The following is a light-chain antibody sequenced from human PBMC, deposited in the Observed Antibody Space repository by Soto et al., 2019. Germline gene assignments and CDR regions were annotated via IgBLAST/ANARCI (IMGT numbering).Light chain of an antibody. Sequence: QSALTQPASVSGSPGQSITISCTGTSSDVGGYNCVSWYQQHPGKAPKLMIYEVSNRPSGVSKRFSGSKSGNTASLTISGLQAEDEADYYCSSYTSSSPLVFGGGTKLTVL. CDR3: SSYTSSSPLV. J-gene: IGLJ3*02. CDR1: SSDVGGYNC. V-gene: IGLV2-14*01. CDR2: EVS.